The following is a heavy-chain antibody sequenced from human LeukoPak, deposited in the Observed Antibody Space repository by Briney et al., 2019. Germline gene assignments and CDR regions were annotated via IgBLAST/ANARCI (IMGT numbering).Heavy chain of an antibody. CDR2: ISGSGGST. D-gene: IGHD6-13*01. V-gene: IGHV3-23*01. CDR3: XXVSAGNYFDY. CDR1: GFTFSSYA. J-gene: IGHJ4*02. Sequence: GGSLRLSCAASGFTFSSYAMSWVRQAPGKGLEWVSAISGSGGSTYYADSVKGRFTISGDNSKNTLYLQMNSLRAEDTAVYYCXXVSAGNYFDYWGQGTLVTVSS.